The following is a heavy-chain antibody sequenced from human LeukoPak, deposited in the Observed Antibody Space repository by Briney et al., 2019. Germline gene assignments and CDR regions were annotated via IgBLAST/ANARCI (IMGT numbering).Heavy chain of an antibody. J-gene: IGHJ5*02. V-gene: IGHV1-2*02. Sequence: ASVKVSCKASGYTFTGYYMHWVRQAPGQGLEWMGWINPNSGGTNYAQKFQGRVTMTRDTSISTAYMELSRLRSDDTAVYYCARGALRYFDLNWFDPWGQGTPVTVSS. CDR2: INPNSGGT. D-gene: IGHD3-9*01. CDR1: GYTFTGYY. CDR3: ARGALRYFDLNWFDP.